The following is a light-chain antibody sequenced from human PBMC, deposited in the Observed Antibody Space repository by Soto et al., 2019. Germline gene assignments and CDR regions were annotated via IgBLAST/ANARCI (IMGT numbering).Light chain of an antibody. J-gene: IGLJ3*02. CDR2: EVG. CDR1: SSDVGGYNY. Sequence: QSVLTQPASVSGSPGQSITISCTGTSSDVGGYNYVSWYQQHPGKAPKLVIYEVGDRPSGVSNRFSGSKSGNTASLTISGLQAEDEADYYCSSYTSSTTQVFGGGTKVTVL. V-gene: IGLV2-14*01. CDR3: SSYTSSTTQV.